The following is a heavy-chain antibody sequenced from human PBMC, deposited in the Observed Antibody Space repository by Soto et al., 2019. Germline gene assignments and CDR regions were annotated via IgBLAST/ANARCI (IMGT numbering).Heavy chain of an antibody. Sequence: GFLRLCFAVSGFSLSSYGMVWVRQAPDKGLELVAVISYDGSNKDYADSVKGRFTISRDNSKNTLYLQMNSLRAEDTAVYYCAKDLTYYDILTGYPMYYYYGMDVWGQGTTVTVSS. D-gene: IGHD3-9*01. CDR1: GFSLSSYG. CDR3: AKDLTYYDILTGYPMYYYYGMDV. V-gene: IGHV3-30*18. J-gene: IGHJ6*02. CDR2: ISYDGSNK.